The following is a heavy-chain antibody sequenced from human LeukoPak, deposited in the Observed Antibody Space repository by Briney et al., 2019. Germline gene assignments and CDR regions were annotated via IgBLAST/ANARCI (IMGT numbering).Heavy chain of an antibody. D-gene: IGHD3-10*01. V-gene: IGHV3-30*03. Sequence: GGSLRLSCAASGFTFSSYGMHWVRQAPGKGLEWVAVISYDGSNKYYADSVKGRFTISRDNSKNTLYLQMNSLRAEDTAVYYCARTLYGSGSYPDDAFDIWGQGTMVTVSS. CDR2: ISYDGSNK. CDR3: ARTLYGSGSYPDDAFDI. J-gene: IGHJ3*02. CDR1: GFTFSSYG.